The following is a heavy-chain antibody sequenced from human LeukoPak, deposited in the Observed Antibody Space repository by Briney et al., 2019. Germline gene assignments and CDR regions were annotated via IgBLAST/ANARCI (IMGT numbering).Heavy chain of an antibody. V-gene: IGHV3-23*01. D-gene: IGHD1-20*01. J-gene: IGHJ4*02. Sequence: GGSLRLSCAASGFTFRNSATSWVRQAPGKGLEWVSTISGSGVGTYYADSVKGRFTISRDNFKNTLYLQMNSLRAEDTAVYYCAKNNWNDMPFVDDWGQGTLVTVSS. CDR1: GFTFRNSA. CDR2: ISGSGVGT. CDR3: AKNNWNDMPFVDD.